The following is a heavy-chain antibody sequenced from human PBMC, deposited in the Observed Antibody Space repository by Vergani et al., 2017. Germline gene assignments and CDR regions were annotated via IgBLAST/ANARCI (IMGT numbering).Heavy chain of an antibody. V-gene: IGHV3-21*01. CDR1: GFTFSSYS. J-gene: IGHJ4*02. CDR2: ISSSSSYI. CDR3: ARAGYSSSWYEGYFDY. Sequence: EVQLVESGGGLVQPGGSLRLSCAASGFTFSSYSMNWVRQAPGKGLEWVSSISSSSSYIYYADSVKGRFTISRDNAKNSLYLQMNSLRAEDTAVYYCARAGYSSSWYEGYFDYWGQGTLVTVSS. D-gene: IGHD6-13*01.